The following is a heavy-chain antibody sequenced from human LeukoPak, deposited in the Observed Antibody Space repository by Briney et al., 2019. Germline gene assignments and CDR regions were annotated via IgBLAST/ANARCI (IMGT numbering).Heavy chain of an antibody. CDR1: GFTFSSYA. D-gene: IGHD6-13*01. V-gene: IGHV3-23*01. CDR3: AKVTAAAGTGNWFDP. Sequence: PGGSLRLSCAASGFTFSSYAMSWVRQAPGKRLEWVSAVSGSGGSTYYADSVKGRFTISRDNSKNTLYLQMNSLRAEDTAVYYCAKVTAAAGTGNWFDPWGQGTLVTVSS. J-gene: IGHJ5*02. CDR2: VSGSGGST.